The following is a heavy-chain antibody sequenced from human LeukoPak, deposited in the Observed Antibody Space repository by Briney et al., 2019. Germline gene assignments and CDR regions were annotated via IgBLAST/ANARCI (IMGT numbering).Heavy chain of an antibody. CDR3: ARDRKAVAADY. CDR1: GFIFSSYG. J-gene: IGHJ4*02. D-gene: IGHD6-19*01. CDR2: IWYDGTNK. V-gene: IGHV3-33*01. Sequence: GGSLRLSCAASGFIFSSYGMHWVRQAPGKGLEWVAVIWYDGTNKYYPDSVKGRFTISRDNSKNTLYLQMNSLRAEDTAVYYCARDRKAVAADYWGQGTLVTVSS.